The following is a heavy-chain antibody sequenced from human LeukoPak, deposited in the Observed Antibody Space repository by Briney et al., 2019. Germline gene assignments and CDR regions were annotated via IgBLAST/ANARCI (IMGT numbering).Heavy chain of an antibody. CDR2: INHSGST. V-gene: IGHV4-34*01. CDR1: GGSFSGYY. Sequence: SETLSLTCAVYGGSFSGYYWSWIRQPPGKGLEWIGEINHSGSTNYNPSLKSRVTISVDTSKNQFSLKLSSVTAADTAVYYCAGRLRWLPSSNYFDYWGQGTLVTVSS. D-gene: IGHD4-23*01. J-gene: IGHJ4*02. CDR3: AGRLRWLPSSNYFDY.